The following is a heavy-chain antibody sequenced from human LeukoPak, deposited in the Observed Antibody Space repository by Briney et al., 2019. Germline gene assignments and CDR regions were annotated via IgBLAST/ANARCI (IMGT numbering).Heavy chain of an antibody. J-gene: IGHJ5*02. CDR1: GGTFNNSA. CDR3: ARDVHGDYGSGWFDP. Sequence: SVKVSCKTSGGTFNNSAISWVRQAPGQGLELLGGIMPLFGTAGYAQKFQGRVTITKDESTRTVYFELTSLTSDDTAVYYCARDVHGDYGSGWFDPWGQGTLVSVSS. D-gene: IGHD4-17*01. CDR2: IMPLFGTA. V-gene: IGHV1-69*05.